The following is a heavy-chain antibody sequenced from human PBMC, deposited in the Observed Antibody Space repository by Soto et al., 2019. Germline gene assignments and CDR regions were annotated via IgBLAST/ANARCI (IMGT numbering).Heavy chain of an antibody. J-gene: IGHJ5*02. V-gene: IGHV4-61*01. CDR3: ARLGEYYQSLDP. CDR2: IYYSGST. D-gene: IGHD2-2*01. Sequence: SETLSLTCTVSGGFISSDQYYWSWIRHPPGKGLEWVGYIYYSGSTSYNPSLKGRVTLSLETSKSQFSLRLSSVTASDTAVYYCARLGEYYQSLDPWGQGTLVTVSS. CDR1: GGFISSDQYY.